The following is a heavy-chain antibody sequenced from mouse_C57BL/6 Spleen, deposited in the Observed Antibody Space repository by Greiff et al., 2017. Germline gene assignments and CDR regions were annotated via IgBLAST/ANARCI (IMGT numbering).Heavy chain of an antibody. CDR2: ISSGGSYT. CDR1: GFTFSSYG. V-gene: IGHV5-6*01. CDR3: ARERGTGRHRYCDV. Sequence: EVMLVESGGDLVKPGGSLKLSCAASGFTFSSYGMSWVRQTPDKRLEWVATISSGGSYTYYPDSVKGRFTISRDNAKNTLYLQMSSLKSADTAMYNCARERGTGRHRYCDVCGTGTTGSVSS. J-gene: IGHJ1*03. D-gene: IGHD3-3*01.